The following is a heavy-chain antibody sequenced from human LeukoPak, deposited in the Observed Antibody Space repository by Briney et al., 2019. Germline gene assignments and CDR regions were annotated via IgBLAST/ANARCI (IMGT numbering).Heavy chain of an antibody. CDR3: ARLVFGVVNWFDP. Sequence: KASETLSLTCAVSGGSISSNSYYWGWIRQPPGKGLEWIGSIYHSGSTNYNPSLKSRVTISVDKSKNQFSLKLSSVTAADTAVYYCARLVFGVVNWFDPWGQGTLVTVSS. J-gene: IGHJ5*02. V-gene: IGHV4-39*07. CDR1: GGSISSNSYY. CDR2: IYHSGST. D-gene: IGHD3-3*01.